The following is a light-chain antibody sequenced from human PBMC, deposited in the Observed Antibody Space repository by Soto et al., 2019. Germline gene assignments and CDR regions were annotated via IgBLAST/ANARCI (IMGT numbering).Light chain of an antibody. CDR2: GAS. Sequence: EIVLTQSPGTLSLSPGERATLSCMSSQSVSSSYLAWYKQKPGQAPRLLIYGASSRATGIPDRFSGSGSGTDLTLTISRLKPEDVAVYYCQKYGSSLWTFGQGTKVEIK. V-gene: IGKV3-20*01. CDR1: QSVSSSY. J-gene: IGKJ1*01. CDR3: QKYGSSLWT.